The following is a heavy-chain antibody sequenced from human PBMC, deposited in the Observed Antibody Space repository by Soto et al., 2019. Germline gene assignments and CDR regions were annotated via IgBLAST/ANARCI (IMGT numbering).Heavy chain of an antibody. J-gene: IGHJ3*02. CDR2: IYYSGST. D-gene: IGHD3-3*01. V-gene: IGHV4-30-4*01. CDR3: ARGANLLRFLEWLLWVAFDI. CDR1: GGSISSGDYY. Sequence: QVQLQESGPGLVKPSQTLSLTCTVSGGSISSGDYYWSWIRQPPGKGLEWIGYIYYSGSTYYNPSLKSRVTISVDTSKNQFSLKLSSVTAADTAVYYCARGANLLRFLEWLLWVAFDIWGQGTMVTVSS.